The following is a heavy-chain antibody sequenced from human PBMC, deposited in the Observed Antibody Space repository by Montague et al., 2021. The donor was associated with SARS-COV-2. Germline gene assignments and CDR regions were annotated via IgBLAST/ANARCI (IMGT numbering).Heavy chain of an antibody. D-gene: IGHD2-15*01. J-gene: IGHJ6*02. CDR3: ARNLVVHYWYGMDV. CDR2: INYSGST. Sequence: SETLSLTCTVAGGSISSYYWSWTRRPPGKGLEWIGYINYSGSTNYNPSLKSRVTISVDTSKNQFSLNLSSVTAADTAVYYCARNLVVHYWYGMDVWGQGTTVTVSS. V-gene: IGHV4-59*01. CDR1: GGSISSYY.